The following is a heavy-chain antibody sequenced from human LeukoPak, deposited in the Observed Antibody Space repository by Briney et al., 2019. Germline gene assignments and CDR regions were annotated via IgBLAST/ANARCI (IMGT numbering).Heavy chain of an antibody. J-gene: IGHJ6*02. CDR3: ARSSGPDYYGLDV. Sequence: SETLSLTCTVFDASFSSTNYWWVWTRQPPGKGLEWIGSIYYSGSTNINPSLKSRVTLFIDMSTKQFSLRLASMTAADTAVFYCARSSGPDYYGLDVWGQGTTVTVSS. CDR2: IYYSGST. V-gene: IGHV4-39*01. CDR1: DASFSSTNYW. D-gene: IGHD6-19*01.